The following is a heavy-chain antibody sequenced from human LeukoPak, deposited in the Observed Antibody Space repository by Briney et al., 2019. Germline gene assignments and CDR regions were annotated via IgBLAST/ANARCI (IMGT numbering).Heavy chain of an antibody. D-gene: IGHD2-8*02. CDR2: IYYSGST. CDR1: GGSISSYY. V-gene: IGHV4-59*01. CDR3: ARAYTRLVDAFDI. Sequence: PSETLSLTCTVSGGSISSYYWSWIRQPPGKGLEWIGYIYYSGSTNYNPSLKSRVTISVDTSKNQFSLKLSSVTAADTAVYYCARAYTRLVDAFDIWGQGTMVTVSS. J-gene: IGHJ3*02.